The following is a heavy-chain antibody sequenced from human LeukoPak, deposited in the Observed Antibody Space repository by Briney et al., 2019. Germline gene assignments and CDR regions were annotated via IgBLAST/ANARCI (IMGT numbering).Heavy chain of an antibody. J-gene: IGHJ4*02. CDR1: GGSISSSPYY. V-gene: IGHV4-39*01. CDR2: IYYSGST. Sequence: SETLSLTRTLSGGSISSSPYYWGWIRQPPGKGLEWIGNIYYSGSTYYNPSLKTRVTISVDTSKNQFSLKLTSVTAPDAAVYYCARHASVDGNWPRPLDYWGQGSLVTVSS. D-gene: IGHD6-19*01. CDR3: ARHASVDGNWPRPLDY.